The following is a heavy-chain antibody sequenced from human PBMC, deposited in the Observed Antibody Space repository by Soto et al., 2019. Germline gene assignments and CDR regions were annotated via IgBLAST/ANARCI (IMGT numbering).Heavy chain of an antibody. CDR3: AKVSRTGSAIPFDY. Sequence: QVQLVQSGAELKKPGASVKVSCKASGYTFSNYDMNWVRQATGQGPEWIGWVNPSNGDTGYAQKFQGRVTLTTDISTTTAYMELTSLRSEDTAIYYCAKVSRTGSAIPFDYWGQGTLITVSS. J-gene: IGHJ4*02. CDR1: GYTFSNYD. V-gene: IGHV1-8*01. D-gene: IGHD1-1*01. CDR2: VNPSNGDT.